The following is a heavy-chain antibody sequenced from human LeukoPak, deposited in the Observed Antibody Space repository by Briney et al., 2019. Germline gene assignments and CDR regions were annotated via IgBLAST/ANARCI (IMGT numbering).Heavy chain of an antibody. CDR3: AREEMATITFGY. Sequence: SVKVSCKASGGTFSSYAISWVRQAPGQGLEWMGRIIPILGIANYAQKFQGRVTITADKSTSTAYMELSSLRSEDTAVYYCAREEMATITFGYWGQGTLVTVSS. V-gene: IGHV1-69*04. CDR1: GGTFSSYA. J-gene: IGHJ4*02. D-gene: IGHD5-24*01. CDR2: IIPILGIA.